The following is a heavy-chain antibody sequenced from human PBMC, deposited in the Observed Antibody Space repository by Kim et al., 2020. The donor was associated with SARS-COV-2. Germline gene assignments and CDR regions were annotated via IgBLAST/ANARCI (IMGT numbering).Heavy chain of an antibody. Sequence: GGSLRLSCAASGFTFSSYAMHWVRQAPGKGLEWVAVISYDGSNKYYADSVKGRFTISRDNSKNTLYLQMNSLRAEDTAVYYCAREGQLWLLVFLSGNFDYWGQGTLVTVSS. V-gene: IGHV3-30*04. CDR1: GFTFSSYA. CDR3: AREGQLWLLVFLSGNFDY. CDR2: ISYDGSNK. D-gene: IGHD5-18*01. J-gene: IGHJ4*02.